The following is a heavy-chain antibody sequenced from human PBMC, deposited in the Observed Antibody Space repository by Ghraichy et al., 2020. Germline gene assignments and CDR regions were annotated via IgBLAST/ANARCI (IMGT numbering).Heavy chain of an antibody. D-gene: IGHD5-24*01. Sequence: ASVKVSCKVSGYTFSNYVMNWVRQAPGQGLEWMGWISAVDGNTNYAQKIQGRVTMTTDKATTTAYMELTSLRSDDTAVYYCASAGWLQGSDTAFAIWGQGTMVTVSS. CDR2: ISAVDGNT. CDR1: GYTFSNYV. V-gene: IGHV1-18*04. CDR3: ASAGWLQGSDTAFAI. J-gene: IGHJ3*02.